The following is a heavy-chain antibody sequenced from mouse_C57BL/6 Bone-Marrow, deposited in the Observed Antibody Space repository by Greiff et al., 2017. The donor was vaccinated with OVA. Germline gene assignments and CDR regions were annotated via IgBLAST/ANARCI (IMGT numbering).Heavy chain of an antibody. CDR2: IVPENGDT. CDR1: GFTIKDDY. Sequence: EVQLQQSGAELVRPGASVKLSCTASGFTIKDDYMHWVKQRPEQGLEWIGWIVPENGDTEYASKFQGKATITADTSSNTAYLHLSSLTSEGTAVYYCTTGPSWGFAYGGQGPLVTVSA. CDR3: TTGPSWGFAY. D-gene: IGHD4-1*01. V-gene: IGHV14-4*01. J-gene: IGHJ3*01.